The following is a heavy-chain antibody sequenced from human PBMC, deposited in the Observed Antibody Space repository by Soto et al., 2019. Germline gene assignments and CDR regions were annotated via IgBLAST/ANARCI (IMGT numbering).Heavy chain of an antibody. Sequence: ASVKVSCKASGYTFTSYGISWVRQAPGQGLEWMGWISPYNGNTNYAQKLQGRVTMTTDTSTSTVYMELRSLRSDDTAVYYCARDQGVVLVPAAFDVWGQGTMVTVSS. CDR1: GYTFTSYG. D-gene: IGHD2-2*01. J-gene: IGHJ3*01. V-gene: IGHV1-18*01. CDR2: ISPYNGNT. CDR3: ARDQGVVLVPAAFDV.